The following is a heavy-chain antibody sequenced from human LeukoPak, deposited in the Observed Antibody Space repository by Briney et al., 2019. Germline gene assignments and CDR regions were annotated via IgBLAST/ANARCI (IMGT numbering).Heavy chain of an antibody. V-gene: IGHV3-72*01. CDR1: GFTFSDHY. CDR3: ASWSSGRCCN. D-gene: IGHD1-26*01. J-gene: IGHJ4*02. CDR2: SRNKGKNYIT. Sequence: GGSLRLSCAASGFTFSDHYMDWVRQAPGKGLEWIGRSRNKGKNYITEYAASVKSRFTISRDDSKNPLDLQINSLKAEDTAVYCCASWSSGRCCNWGQGTLVPVSS.